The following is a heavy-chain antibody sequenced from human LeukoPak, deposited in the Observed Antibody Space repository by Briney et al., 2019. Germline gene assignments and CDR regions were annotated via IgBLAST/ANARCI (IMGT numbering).Heavy chain of an antibody. V-gene: IGHV3-21*01. CDR3: ARYSGSYGGYFDY. D-gene: IGHD1-26*01. J-gene: IGHJ4*02. CDR1: GSTFSSYS. Sequence: GGSLRLSCAASGSTFSSYSMNWVRQAPGKGLEWVSSISSSSSYIYYADSVKGRFTISRDNAKNSLYLQMNSLRAEDTAVHYCARYSGSYGGYFDYWGQGTLVTVSS. CDR2: ISSSSSYI.